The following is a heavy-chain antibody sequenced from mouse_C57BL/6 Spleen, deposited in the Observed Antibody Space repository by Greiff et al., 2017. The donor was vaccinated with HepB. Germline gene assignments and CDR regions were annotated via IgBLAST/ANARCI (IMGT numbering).Heavy chain of an antibody. J-gene: IGHJ3*01. CDR2: IDPSDSYT. V-gene: IGHV1-50*01. D-gene: IGHD2-4*01. Sequence: QVQLQQPGAELVKPGASVKLSCKASGYTFTSYWMQWVKQRPGQGLEWIGEIDPSDSYTNYNQKFKGKATLTVDTSSSTAYMQLSSLTSEDSAVYYCARGGYDYAWFAYWGQGTLVTVSA. CDR1: GYTFTSYW. CDR3: ARGGYDYAWFAY.